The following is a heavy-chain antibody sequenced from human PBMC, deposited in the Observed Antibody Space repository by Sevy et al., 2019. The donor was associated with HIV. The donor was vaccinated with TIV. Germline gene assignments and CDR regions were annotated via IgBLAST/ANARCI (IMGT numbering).Heavy chain of an antibody. J-gene: IGHJ4*02. D-gene: IGHD3-22*01. V-gene: IGHV3-23*01. CDR1: GFTFISYA. Sequence: GGSLRLSCAASGFTFISYAMSWVRQAPGKGLEWVSAISGSGGSTYYADSVKGRFTISRDNSKNTLYLQMNSLRAEDTAVYYCAKDPDYYDSSGYPGIEDYWGQGTLVTVSS. CDR2: ISGSGGST. CDR3: AKDPDYYDSSGYPGIEDY.